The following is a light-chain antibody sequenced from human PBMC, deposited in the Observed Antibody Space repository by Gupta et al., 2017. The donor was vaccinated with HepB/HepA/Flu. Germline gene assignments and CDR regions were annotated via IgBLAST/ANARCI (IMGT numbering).Light chain of an antibody. J-gene: IGLJ2*01. CDR3: QSADSSGTYVV. CDR2: KDS. CDR1: ALPKQY. Sequence: SYELTQPPSVSVSPGQTARITCSGDALPKQYAYWYQQKPGQAPVLVIYKDSERPPVIPERFSGSSSGTTVTLTISGVQAEDEADYYCQSADSSGTYVVFGGGTKLTVL. V-gene: IGLV3-25*03.